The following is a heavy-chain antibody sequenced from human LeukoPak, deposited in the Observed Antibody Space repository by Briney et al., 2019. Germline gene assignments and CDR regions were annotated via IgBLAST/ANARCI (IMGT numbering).Heavy chain of an antibody. D-gene: IGHD5-18*01. CDR1: GYSISSGYY. CDR3: ARRKRYSYGPYYYYYMDV. Sequence: SETLSLTCTVSGYSISSGYYWGWIRQPPGKGLEWIGSIYHSGSTYYNPSLKSRVTISVDTSKNQFSLKLSSVTAADTAVYYCARRKRYSYGPYYYYYMDVWGKGTTVTVSS. V-gene: IGHV4-38-2*02. J-gene: IGHJ6*03. CDR2: IYHSGST.